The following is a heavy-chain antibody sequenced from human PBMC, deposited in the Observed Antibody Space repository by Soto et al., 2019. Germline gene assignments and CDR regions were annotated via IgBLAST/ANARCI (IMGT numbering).Heavy chain of an antibody. V-gene: IGHV1-18*01. CDR2: ISAYNGNT. D-gene: IGHD3-3*01. Sequence: APVKVSWKASGYTFSSYCIRWGRQGPGQGPEWVGWISAYNGNTNYAQKLQGRVTMTTDTSTSTAYMELRSLRSDDTAVYYCARIYDFWSGYRPHYYYYGMDVWGQGTTVTVSS. J-gene: IGHJ6*02. CDR1: GYTFSSYC. CDR3: ARIYDFWSGYRPHYYYYGMDV.